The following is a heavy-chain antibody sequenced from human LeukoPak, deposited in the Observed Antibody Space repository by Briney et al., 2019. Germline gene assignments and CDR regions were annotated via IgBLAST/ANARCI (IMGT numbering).Heavy chain of an antibody. Sequence: SETPSLTCAVYGGSFSGYYWNWIRQPPGKGLEWIGEINHSGRTNYNPSLKSRVTISGDASKNQFSLNLTSVTAADTAVYYCARGNRDDTLWGQGTLVTVSS. V-gene: IGHV4-34*01. CDR3: ARGNRDDTL. CDR1: GGSFSGYY. J-gene: IGHJ4*02. D-gene: IGHD2/OR15-2a*01. CDR2: INHSGRT.